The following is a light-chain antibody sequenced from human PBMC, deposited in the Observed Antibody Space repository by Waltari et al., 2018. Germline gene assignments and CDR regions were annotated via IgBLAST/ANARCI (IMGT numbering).Light chain of an antibody. CDR3: QQRSNWGYT. J-gene: IGKJ2*01. CDR1: QSVSSY. CDR2: NAS. Sequence: QSPATLSVSPGDRATLSCRASQSVSSYLAWYQQKPGQAPRLLIYNASNRDTGIPARFSGSGSGTDFTLTISSLEPEDVAVYYCQQRSNWGYTFGQGTKLEIK. V-gene: IGKV3-11*01.